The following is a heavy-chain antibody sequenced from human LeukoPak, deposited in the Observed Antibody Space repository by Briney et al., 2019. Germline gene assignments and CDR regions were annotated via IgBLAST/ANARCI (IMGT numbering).Heavy chain of an antibody. V-gene: IGHV4-61*08. Sequence: NPSQTLSLTCAVSGGSISSGGYYWSWIRQPPGKGLEWIGYIYYSGNTNYNPSLKSRVTISVGTSKNQFSLKLSSVTAADTAVYYCARGPTVVIRHFDYWGQGTLVTVSS. CDR2: IYYSGNT. D-gene: IGHD4-23*01. J-gene: IGHJ4*02. CDR3: ARGPTVVIRHFDY. CDR1: GGSISSGGYY.